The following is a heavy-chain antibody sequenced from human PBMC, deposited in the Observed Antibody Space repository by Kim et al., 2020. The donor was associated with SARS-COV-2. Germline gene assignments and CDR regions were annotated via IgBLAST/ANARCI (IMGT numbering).Heavy chain of an antibody. CDR1: GFTFSSYA. D-gene: IGHD1-26*01. J-gene: IGHJ4*02. CDR3: ARVKGIRWELDY. V-gene: IGHV3-30*04. CDR2: ISYDGSNK. Sequence: GGSLRLSCAASGFTFSSYAMHWVRQAPGKGLEWVAVISYDGSNKYYADSVKGRFTISRDNSKNTLYLQMNSLRAEDTAVYYCARVKGIRWELDYWGQGTLVPSPQ.